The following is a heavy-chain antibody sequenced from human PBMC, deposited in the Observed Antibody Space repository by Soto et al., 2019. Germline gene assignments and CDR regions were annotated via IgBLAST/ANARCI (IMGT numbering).Heavy chain of an antibody. Sequence: QVQLVQGGTEVKMAGSSVRISCEASGGTLSNYAVSWVRQAPGLGLEWMGGIIPIFGTTTYAQKFQGRITITVDETTGRVYMDLTGLRSDDTAVFYCTRAVRTGNYGMDVWGQGTTVTVSS. CDR2: IIPIFGTT. J-gene: IGHJ6*02. V-gene: IGHV1-69*01. CDR1: GGTLSNYA. CDR3: TRAVRTGNYGMDV.